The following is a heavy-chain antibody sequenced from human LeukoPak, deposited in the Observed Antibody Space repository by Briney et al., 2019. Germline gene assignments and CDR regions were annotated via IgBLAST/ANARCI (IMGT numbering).Heavy chain of an antibody. V-gene: IGHV3-73*01. D-gene: IGHD2-15*01. CDR1: GFTFSGSA. J-gene: IGHJ6*02. Sequence: WGSLRLSCAASGFTFSGSAMHWVRQASGKGLEWVGRLRSKANNYATSYTASVKGRFTISRDDSKNTAYLQMNSLKTEDTAVYYCTTAPYCSGGSCYGDYYYYGMDVWGQGTTVTVSS. CDR3: TTAPYCSGGSCYGDYYYYGMDV. CDR2: LRSKANNYAT.